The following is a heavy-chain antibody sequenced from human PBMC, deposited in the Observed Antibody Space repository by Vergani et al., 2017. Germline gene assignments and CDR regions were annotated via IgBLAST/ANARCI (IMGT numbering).Heavy chain of an antibody. V-gene: IGHV3-9*01. CDR3: TAEKEGAFYYSYYHMDV. D-gene: IGHD4/OR15-4a*01. CDR1: GFTFQAFA. J-gene: IGHJ6*03. Sequence: VEAGGGLVQPGGSLRLSCTASGFTFQAFAFHWVRQVSGRGLEWVSGIDRNYGVKNGNSFEGRFSISRDNAKKAVFLQMNSLKIEDTALYFCTAEKEGAFYYSYYHMDVWGKGTTVTVSS. CDR2: IDRNYGVK.